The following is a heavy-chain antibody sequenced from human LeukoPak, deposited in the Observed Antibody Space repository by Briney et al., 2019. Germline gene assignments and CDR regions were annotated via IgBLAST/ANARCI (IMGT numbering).Heavy chain of an antibody. J-gene: IGHJ4*02. CDR2: IIPILGVA. D-gene: IGHD5-24*01. V-gene: IGHV1-69*02. CDR1: GGTFSSYT. Sequence: GSSVKVSCKASGGTFSSYTISWVRQAPGQGLEWMGRIIPILGVANYAHKFQGRVTITADKSTGTVYMELRSLRSEDTAVYCCAGPRDISPNDYWGQGTQVTVSS. CDR3: AGPRDISPNDY.